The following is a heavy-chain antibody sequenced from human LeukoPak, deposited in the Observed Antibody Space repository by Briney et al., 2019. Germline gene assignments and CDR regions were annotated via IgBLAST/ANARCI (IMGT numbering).Heavy chain of an antibody. Sequence: GGSLRLSCAASGFTFSSYAMSWVPQAPGKGLEGVSAISGSGGSTYYADSVKGRFTISRDNCKNTLYLQMNSLRAEDTAVYYCAKPYYYGSGSYYPPAFDYWGQGTLVTVSS. CDR2: ISGSGGST. J-gene: IGHJ4*02. CDR1: GFTFSSYA. D-gene: IGHD3-10*01. V-gene: IGHV3-23*01. CDR3: AKPYYYGSGSYYPPAFDY.